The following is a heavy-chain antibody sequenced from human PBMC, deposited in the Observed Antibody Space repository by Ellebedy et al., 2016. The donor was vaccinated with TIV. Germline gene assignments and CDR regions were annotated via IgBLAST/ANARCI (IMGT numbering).Heavy chain of an antibody. D-gene: IGHD3-22*01. CDR2: ISYDGSNK. V-gene: IGHV3-30*07. CDR1: GFTFSSYA. Sequence: GESLKISCAASGFTFSSYAMHWVRQAPGKGLEWVAVISYDGSNKYYADSVKGRFTISRDNSKNTLYLQMNSLRAEDTAVYYCTCLITMIVVVINEDDAFDIWGQGTMVTVSS. J-gene: IGHJ3*02. CDR3: TCLITMIVVVINEDDAFDI.